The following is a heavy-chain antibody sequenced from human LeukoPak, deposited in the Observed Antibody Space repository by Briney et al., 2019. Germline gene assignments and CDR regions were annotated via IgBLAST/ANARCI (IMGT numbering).Heavy chain of an antibody. Sequence: GGSLKLSCAASGFTFSSYAMNWVRQAPGKGLEWVSAISGSGGSTYYADSVKGRFTISRDNSKTTLYLQMNSLRAEDAAVYSCANPARTDYTDYWGQGTLVTVSS. V-gene: IGHV3-23*01. CDR1: GFTFSSYA. CDR3: ANPARTDYTDY. CDR2: ISGSGGST. J-gene: IGHJ4*02. D-gene: IGHD1-14*01.